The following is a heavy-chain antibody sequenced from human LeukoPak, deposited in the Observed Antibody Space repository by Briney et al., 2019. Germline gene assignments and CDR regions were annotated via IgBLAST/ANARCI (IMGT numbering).Heavy chain of an antibody. V-gene: IGHV4-39*01. Sequence: PSETLSLTCTVSGASISSNSYYWGWIRQPPGKGLEWIGSIYYSGYTYYNPSLKSRVTIYVDTSKNQFSLELSSVTAADTAVFYCARTTSGAVIAIDYWGQGTLVTVSS. CDR3: ARTTSGAVIAIDY. J-gene: IGHJ4*02. CDR1: GASISSNSYY. D-gene: IGHD3-16*02. CDR2: IYYSGYT.